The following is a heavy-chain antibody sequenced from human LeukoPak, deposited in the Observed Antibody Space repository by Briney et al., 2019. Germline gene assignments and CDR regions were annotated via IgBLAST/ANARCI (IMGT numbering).Heavy chain of an antibody. D-gene: IGHD2-15*01. CDR3: ARGLQVVVVAATQFDP. CDR1: GGSISGYY. CDR2: INHSGST. V-gene: IGHV4-34*01. Sequence: SETLSLTCTVSGGSISGYYWSWSRQPPGKGLEWIGEINHSGSTNYNPSLKSRVTISVDTSKNQFSLKLSSVTAADTAVYYCARGLQVVVVAATQFDPWGQGTLVTVSS. J-gene: IGHJ5*02.